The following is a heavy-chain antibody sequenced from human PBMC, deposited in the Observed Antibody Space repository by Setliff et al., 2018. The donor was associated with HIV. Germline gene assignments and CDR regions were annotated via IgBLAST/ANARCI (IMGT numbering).Heavy chain of an antibody. D-gene: IGHD3-22*01. Sequence: GGSLRLSCEASGFTLRSYAMYWVRQAPGKGLEWVSGISGSGANPYNADFVEGRFTVSRDNSKNTLYLQLNSLRSEDTAVYYCATYHYYDSSAYFIDLYYLDYWGQGTLVTVSS. V-gene: IGHV3-23*01. CDR2: ISGSGANP. CDR1: GFTLRSYA. J-gene: IGHJ4*02. CDR3: ATYHYYDSSAYFIDLYYLDY.